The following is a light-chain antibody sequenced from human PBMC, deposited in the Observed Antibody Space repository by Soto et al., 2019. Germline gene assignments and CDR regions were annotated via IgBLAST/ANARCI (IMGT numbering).Light chain of an antibody. J-gene: IGKJ5*01. CDR3: QQYNNWPAIT. CDR1: QSVRSGY. Sequence: EIVLTQSPGTLSLSPGEGVTLSCRASQSVRSGYLAWYQQKPGQAPRLLIYGAFVRATGIPDRSSGFGSGTDFTLTISSLQSEDFAIYYCQQYNNWPAITFGQGTRLEIK. CDR2: GAF. V-gene: IGKV3-20*01.